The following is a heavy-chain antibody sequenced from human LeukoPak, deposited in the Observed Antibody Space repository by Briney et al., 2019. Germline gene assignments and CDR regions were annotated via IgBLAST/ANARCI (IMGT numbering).Heavy chain of an antibody. CDR2: ISGSGTI. J-gene: IGHJ5*02. CDR1: GGSINSY. D-gene: IGHD3-10*01. V-gene: IGHV4-4*07. CDR3: ARDSGTTGEVKFDP. Sequence: SETLSLTCNGSGGSINSYWSWIRQPAGKGLEWIRRISGSGTITYNPALQSRLSISIDTSKNQFSLKLMSVTAADTAVYYCARDSGTTGEVKFDPWGQGTLVTVSS.